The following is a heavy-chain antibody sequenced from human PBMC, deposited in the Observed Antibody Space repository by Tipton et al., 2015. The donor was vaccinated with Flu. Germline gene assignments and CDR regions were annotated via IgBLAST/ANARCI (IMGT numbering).Heavy chain of an antibody. Sequence: TLSLTCAVSGYSISSGYYWGWIRQPPGKGLEWIGTVGTMSHSGSTYYNPSLKSRLTMSVDTSKNQFSLKLSSVTAVDTAVYYCARHTGDSVRGVIDYWGQGTLVTVSS. CDR3: ARHTGDSVRGVIDY. D-gene: IGHD3-10*02. CDR2: VGTMSHSGST. J-gene: IGHJ4*02. CDR1: GYSISSGYY. V-gene: IGHV4-38-2*01.